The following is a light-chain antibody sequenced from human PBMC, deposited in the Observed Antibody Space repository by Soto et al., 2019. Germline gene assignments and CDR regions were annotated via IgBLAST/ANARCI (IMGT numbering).Light chain of an antibody. Sequence: DIQMTQSPSSLSASVGDRVTITCRASQGITNSLAWFQQKPGKAPTSLIYRASSLQSGVPSTFSGSGCATESTLSISSPQPEDWANYYGQPHNTYRLTFGGGTKVEIK. CDR3: QPHNTYRLT. CDR2: RAS. J-gene: IGKJ4*01. V-gene: IGKV1-16*01. CDR1: QGITNS.